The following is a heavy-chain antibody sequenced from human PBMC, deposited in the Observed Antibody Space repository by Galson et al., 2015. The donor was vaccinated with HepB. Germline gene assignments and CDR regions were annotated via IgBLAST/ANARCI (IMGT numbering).Heavy chain of an antibody. D-gene: IGHD6-19*01. CDR3: AKEGKSHSSGWYWLDY. CDR2: ISGSGGST. J-gene: IGHJ4*02. CDR1: GFTFSSYA. Sequence: LRLSCAASGFTFSSYAMSWVRQAPGKGLEWVSAISGSGGSTYYADSVKGRFTISRDNSKNTLYLQMNSLRAEDTAVYYCAKEGKSHSSGWYWLDYWGQGTLVTVSS. V-gene: IGHV3-23*01.